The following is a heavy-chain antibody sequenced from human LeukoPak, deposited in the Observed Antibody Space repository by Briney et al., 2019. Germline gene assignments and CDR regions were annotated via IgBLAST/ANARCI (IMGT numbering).Heavy chain of an antibody. V-gene: IGHV3-21*01. J-gene: IGHJ4*02. CDR2: ISSSSSYI. CDR3: ASSSSSLNFDY. Sequence: AGGPLRLSCAASGFTFSSYSMNWVRQAPGKGLEWVSSISSSSSYIYYADSVKGRFTISRDNAKNSLYLQMNSLRAEDTAVYYCASSSSSLNFDYWGQGTLVTVSS. D-gene: IGHD6-6*01. CDR1: GFTFSSYS.